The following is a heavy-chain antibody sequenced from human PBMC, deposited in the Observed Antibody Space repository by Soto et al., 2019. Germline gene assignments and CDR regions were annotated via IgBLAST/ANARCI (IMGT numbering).Heavy chain of an antibody. J-gene: IGHJ4*02. Sequence: GGSLRLSCAASGFTVSSNYMSWVRQAPGKGLEWVSVIYSGGSTYYADSVKGRFTTSRHNSKNTLYLQMNSLRAEDRAVYYCARAPHNWNDGSLYYFDYWGQGTLVTVSS. CDR2: IYSGGST. CDR1: GFTVSSNY. CDR3: ARAPHNWNDGSLYYFDY. D-gene: IGHD1-1*01. V-gene: IGHV3-53*04.